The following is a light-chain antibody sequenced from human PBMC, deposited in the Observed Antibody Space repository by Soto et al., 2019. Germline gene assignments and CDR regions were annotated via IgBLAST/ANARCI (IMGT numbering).Light chain of an antibody. J-gene: IGKJ1*01. CDR1: ESLSSNY. V-gene: IGKV3-20*01. Sequence: LPLSPATLSFSPGERATLSCRAIESLSSNYLAWFQQKPGEAPRLLIYGASSRAAGIPDRLSGSVSGRGFTLTISRLEPEDFAVDYCQQYGSSPPWTFGQGTKVDI. CDR3: QQYGSSPPWT. CDR2: GAS.